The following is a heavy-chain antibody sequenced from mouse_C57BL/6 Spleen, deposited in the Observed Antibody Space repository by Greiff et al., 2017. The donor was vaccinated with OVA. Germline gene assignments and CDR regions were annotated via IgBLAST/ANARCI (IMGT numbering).Heavy chain of an antibody. D-gene: IGHD2-3*01. CDR1: GYTFTSYW. CDR3: ARGHDGYYLRYFDV. CDR2: IHPNSGST. J-gene: IGHJ1*03. Sequence: VQLQQPGAELVKPGASVKLSCKASGYTFTSYWMHWVKQRPGQGLEWIGMIHPNSGSTNYNEKFKSKATLTVDKSSSTAYMQLSSLTSEDSAVYYCARGHDGYYLRYFDVWGTGTTVTVSS. V-gene: IGHV1-64*01.